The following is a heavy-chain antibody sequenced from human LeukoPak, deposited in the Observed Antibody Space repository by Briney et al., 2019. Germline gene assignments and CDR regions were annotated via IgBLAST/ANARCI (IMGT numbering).Heavy chain of an antibody. D-gene: IGHD3-22*01. CDR2: IIPILGTA. V-gene: IGHV1-69*13. CDR1: GGTFSSYA. J-gene: IGHJ4*02. Sequence: GASVKVSCKASGGTFSSYAISWVRQAPGQGLEWMGGIIPILGTANYAQKFQGRVTITADESTSTAYVELSSLRSEDTAVYYCARDLWPPVRYDSSGYGDYWGQGTLVTVSS. CDR3: ARDLWPPVRYDSSGYGDY.